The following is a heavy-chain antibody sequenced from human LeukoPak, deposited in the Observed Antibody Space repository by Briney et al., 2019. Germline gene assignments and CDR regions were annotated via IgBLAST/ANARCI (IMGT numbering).Heavy chain of an antibody. CDR2: LYSGGYT. CDR1: GFTVSSSY. D-gene: IGHD2-21*02. Sequence: GGSLRLSCAASGFTVSSSYMSWVRQAPGKGLEWVAVLYSGGYTYYADSVKGRFTISRDTSKNTLNLQMNSLRAEDTALYYCARRARGDGRGAFDPWGQGTLVTVSS. V-gene: IGHV3-53*01. CDR3: ARRARGDGRGAFDP. J-gene: IGHJ5*02.